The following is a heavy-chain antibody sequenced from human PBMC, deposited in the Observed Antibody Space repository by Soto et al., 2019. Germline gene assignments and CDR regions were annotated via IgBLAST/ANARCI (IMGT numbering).Heavy chain of an antibody. D-gene: IGHD6-6*01. J-gene: IGHJ3*02. Sequence: EVQLVESGGGLIQPGGSLRLSCAASGFTVSGNYMSWVRQAPGKGLEWVSVIYSGGSTYYADSVKGRFTISRDNSKNTLYLQMNSLRAEDTAVYYCARDSPYSSSPDAFDIWGQGTMVTVSS. CDR2: IYSGGST. CDR1: GFTVSGNY. CDR3: ARDSPYSSSPDAFDI. V-gene: IGHV3-53*01.